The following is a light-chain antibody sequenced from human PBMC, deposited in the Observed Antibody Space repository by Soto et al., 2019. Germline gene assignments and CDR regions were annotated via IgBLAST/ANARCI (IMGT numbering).Light chain of an antibody. J-gene: IGKJ4*01. CDR3: QQSYSTPLT. Sequence: DIQMTQSPSSLSASVGDRVTLTCRASQSISSNVNWYQQRPGKAPKLLIYAASSLQSGVPSRFSGSGSGTDFTLTISSLQPEDFATYYCQQSYSTPLTFGGGTKVEIK. CDR2: AAS. CDR1: QSISSN. V-gene: IGKV1-39*01.